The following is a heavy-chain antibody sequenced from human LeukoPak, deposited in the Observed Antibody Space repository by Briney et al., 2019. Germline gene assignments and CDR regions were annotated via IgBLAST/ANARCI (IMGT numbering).Heavy chain of an antibody. CDR1: GYTFTGYY. V-gene: IGHV1-8*02. CDR2: INPNSGNT. J-gene: IGHJ4*02. CDR3: ATMSSGVDY. D-gene: IGHD3-10*01. Sequence: ASVKVSCKASGYTFTGYYMHWVRQAPGQELEWMGWINPNSGNTGYAQKFQGRVTMTRNTSISTAYMELSSLRSEDTAVYYCATMSSGVDYWGQGTLVTVSS.